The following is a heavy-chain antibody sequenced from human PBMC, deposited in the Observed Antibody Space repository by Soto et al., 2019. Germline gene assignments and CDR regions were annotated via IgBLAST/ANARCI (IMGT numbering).Heavy chain of an antibody. J-gene: IGHJ4*02. CDR2: ISGIDGKT. V-gene: IGHV3-23*01. Sequence: GGSLGFSCADSGFSFSSYAMSWVRQAPGKGLEWVSTISGIDGKTFYADYVKGRFSISRATSDNMLYLQMNSLRDDDTAVYYCARRSYLDYWGQGARVTVSS. CDR1: GFSFSSYA. CDR3: ARRSYLDY. D-gene: IGHD3-10*01.